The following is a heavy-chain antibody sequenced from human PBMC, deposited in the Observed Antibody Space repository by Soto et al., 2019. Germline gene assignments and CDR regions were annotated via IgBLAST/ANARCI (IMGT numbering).Heavy chain of an antibody. J-gene: IGHJ4*02. CDR2: IYYSGST. CDR1: GGSISSYD. D-gene: IGHD5-12*01. V-gene: IGHV4-59*08. CDR3: ARLQWLRSALDY. Sequence: SETLSLTCTVSGGSISSYDWSWIRQPPGKGLEWIGYIYYSGSTNYNPSLKSRVTISVDTSKNQFSLKLSSVTAADTAVYYCARLQWLRSALDYWGQGTLVTVSS.